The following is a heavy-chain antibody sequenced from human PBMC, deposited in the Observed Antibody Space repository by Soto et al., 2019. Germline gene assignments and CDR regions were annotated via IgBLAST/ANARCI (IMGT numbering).Heavy chain of an antibody. Sequence: SETLSLTCSVYCGSVRSKGYYWAGIRQTPGKGVEWIGSINHSGSTNYNPSLKSRVTISVDTSKNQFSLKLSSVTAADTAVYYCARGSARITGTRAVGCFDYWGQGTLVTVSS. J-gene: IGHJ4*02. CDR2: INHSGST. D-gene: IGHD1-7*01. CDR3: ARGSARITGTRAVGCFDY. CDR1: CGSVRSKGYY. V-gene: IGHV4-34*01.